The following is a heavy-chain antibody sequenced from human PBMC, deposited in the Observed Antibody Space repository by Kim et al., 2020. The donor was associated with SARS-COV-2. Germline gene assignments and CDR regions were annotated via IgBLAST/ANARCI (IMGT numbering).Heavy chain of an antibody. Sequence: GGSLRLSCATSGFTFSIHDMTWVRQAPGKGLEWVSTIISSGSTTYYAESVKGRFTISRDNSKNTIYLQMNSPRVDDTAVYYCAKESGIWGQGTTVTVSS. V-gene: IGHV3-23*01. CDR2: IISSGSTT. CDR3: AKESGI. J-gene: IGHJ3*01. CDR1: GFTFSIHD. D-gene: IGHD2-15*01.